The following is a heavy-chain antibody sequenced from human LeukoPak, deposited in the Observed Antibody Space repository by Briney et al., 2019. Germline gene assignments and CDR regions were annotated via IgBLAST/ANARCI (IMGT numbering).Heavy chain of an antibody. V-gene: IGHV4-4*07. D-gene: IGHD5-18*01. J-gene: IGHJ4*02. CDR2: IYTSGST. CDR3: ARDEDGYSYGYSDYFDY. Sequence: SETLSLTCTVSGGSISSYYWSWVRQPAGKGLEWIGRIYTSGSTNYNPSLKSRVTMSVDTSKNQFSLKLSSVTAAGTAVYYCARDEDGYSYGYSDYFDYWGQGTLVTVSS. CDR1: GGSISSYY.